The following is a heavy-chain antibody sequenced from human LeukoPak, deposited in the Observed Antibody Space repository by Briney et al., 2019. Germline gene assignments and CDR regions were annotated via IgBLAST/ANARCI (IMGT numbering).Heavy chain of an antibody. D-gene: IGHD3-22*01. CDR1: GDSISNTSYL. J-gene: IGHJ4*02. Sequence: AETLSLTCAVSGDSISNTSYLWAWLPQPPGKGLEWISSVYYTGRNYYNPSVKSPVTLSVDTSTNHFSLKLSSVTAADAAVYYCARQKRDYYDTSGYYFGNDYGGQGTLVTVSS. V-gene: IGHV4-39*01. CDR2: VYYTGRN. CDR3: ARQKRDYYDTSGYYFGNDY.